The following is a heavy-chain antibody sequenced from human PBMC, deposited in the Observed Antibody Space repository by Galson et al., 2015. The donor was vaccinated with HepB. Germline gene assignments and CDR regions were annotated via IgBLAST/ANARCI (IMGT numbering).Heavy chain of an antibody. CDR2: IKSKTYGETT. V-gene: IGHV3-15*01. D-gene: IGHD5-24*01. Sequence: SLRLSCAASGFTFSNAWMNWVRQAPGKGLEWVGRIKSKTYGETTDYAAHVKGRFTISRDDSKKTLYLQMNNLKTEDTAVFYCAAGEDGPSFWGQGTLVTGSA. J-gene: IGHJ4*02. CDR1: GFTFSNAW. CDR3: AAGEDGPSF.